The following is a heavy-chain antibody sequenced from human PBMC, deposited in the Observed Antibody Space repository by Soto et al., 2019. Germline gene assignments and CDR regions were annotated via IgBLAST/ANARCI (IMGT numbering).Heavy chain of an antibody. CDR3: ARNLGGWPDY. CDR1: GYTFTSYA. D-gene: IGHD6-19*01. V-gene: IGHV1-3*01. J-gene: IGHJ4*02. CDR2: INAGNGNT. Sequence: QVQLVQSGAEVKKPGASVKVSCKASGYTFTSYAIHWVRQAPGQRLEWMGWINAGNGNTKYSQKFQDRVTITRDTSVSTAYMELSNLRSEDTAVYYCARNLGGWPDYWGQGTLVTVSS.